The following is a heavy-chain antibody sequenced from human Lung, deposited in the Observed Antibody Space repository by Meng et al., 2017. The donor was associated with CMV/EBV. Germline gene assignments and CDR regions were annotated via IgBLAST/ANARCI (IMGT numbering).Heavy chain of an antibody. Sequence: QVLLMQSGLEVKKPGASVRVSCKASGYTFGSYGICWVRQAPGQGLEWMGWFVNYVDTYPAPKFQGRVTMTTDTHTNTAFMELRSLTSDDTAVYYCASGTPGRSYCDYWGQGTLVTVSS. CDR3: ASGTPGRSYCDY. CDR2: FVNYVDT. J-gene: IGHJ4*02. D-gene: IGHD2-15*01. CDR1: GYTFGSYG. V-gene: IGHV1-18*01.